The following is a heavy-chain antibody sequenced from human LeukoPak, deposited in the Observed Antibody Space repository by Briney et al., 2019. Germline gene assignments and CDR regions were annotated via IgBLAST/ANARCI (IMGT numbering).Heavy chain of an antibody. CDR3: ARHRLRLRDAFDI. CDR1: GGSISSSNW. J-gene: IGHJ3*02. Sequence: SGTLSLTCTVSGGSISSSNWWSWVRQPPGRGLEWIGSIYYSGSTYYNPSLKSRVTISVDTSKNQFSLKLSSVTAADTAVYYCARHRLRLRDAFDIWGQGTMVTVSS. V-gene: IGHV4-39*01. CDR2: IYYSGST. D-gene: IGHD6-25*01.